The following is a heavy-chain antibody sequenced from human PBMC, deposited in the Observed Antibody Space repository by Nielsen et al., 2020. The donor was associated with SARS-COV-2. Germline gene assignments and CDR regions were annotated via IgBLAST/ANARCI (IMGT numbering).Heavy chain of an antibody. D-gene: IGHD2-15*01. J-gene: IGHJ5*02. CDR2: IGQDGSEN. CDR3: AKELSTSYCSDATCLNSFDP. Sequence: GGSLRLSCAASGFSFIGCWMSWVRRAPGQGLDLVANIGQDGSENYYVDSLKGRISISRDNAKNSMYLQMNSLIDEDTAVYYCAKELSTSYCSDATCLNSFDPWGQGTLVTVSS. V-gene: IGHV3-7*04. CDR1: GFSFIGCW.